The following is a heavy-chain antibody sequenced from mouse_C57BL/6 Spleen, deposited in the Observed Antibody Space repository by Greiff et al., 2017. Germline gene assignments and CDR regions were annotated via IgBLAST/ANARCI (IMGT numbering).Heavy chain of an antibody. CDR2: INPSSGYT. J-gene: IGHJ1*03. CDR1: GYTFTSYT. CDR3: ASSRDGYYGYWDV. V-gene: IGHV1-4*01. D-gene: IGHD2-3*01. Sequence: VKLMESGAELARPGASVKMSCKASGYTFTSYTMHWVKQRPGQGLEWIGYINPSSGYTKYNQQFKDKATLTADKSSSTAYMQLSSLTSEDSAVYYCASSRDGYYGYWDVWGTGTTVTVSS.